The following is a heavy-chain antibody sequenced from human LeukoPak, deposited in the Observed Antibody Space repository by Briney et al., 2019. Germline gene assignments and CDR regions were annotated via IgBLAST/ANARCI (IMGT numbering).Heavy chain of an antibody. CDR3: ARDDSQDIVAVPAAIGHWFDP. J-gene: IGHJ5*02. Sequence: SETLSLTCAVSGYSISSGYYWGWIRQPPGKGLEWIGSIYHSGSTYYNPSLKSRVTISVDTSKNQFSLKLSSVTAADTAVYYCARDDSQDIVAVPAAIGHWFDPWGQGTLVTVSS. D-gene: IGHD2-2*01. CDR2: IYHSGST. V-gene: IGHV4-38-2*02. CDR1: GYSISSGYY.